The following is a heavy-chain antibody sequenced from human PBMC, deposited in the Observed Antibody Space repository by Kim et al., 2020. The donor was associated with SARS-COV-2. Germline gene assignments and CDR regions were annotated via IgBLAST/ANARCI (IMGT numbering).Heavy chain of an antibody. V-gene: IGHV3-11*01. CDR3: ANLRGQGGYYDILTGYTSYGMDV. J-gene: IGHJ6*02. CDR1: GFTFSDYY. D-gene: IGHD3-9*01. Sequence: GGSLRLSCAASGFTFSDYYMSWIRQAPGKGLEWVSYISSSGSTIYYADSVKGRFTISRDNAKNSLYLQMNSLRAEDTAVYYCANLRGQGGYYDILTGYTSYGMDVWGQGTTVTVSS. CDR2: ISSSGSTI.